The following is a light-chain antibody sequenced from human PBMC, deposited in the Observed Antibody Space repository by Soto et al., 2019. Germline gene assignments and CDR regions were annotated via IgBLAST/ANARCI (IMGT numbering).Light chain of an antibody. CDR3: QQYNSYRT. Sequence: IVLTQPPATLSVSPGEIATLSCRASQSVSSNLAWYQQKPGQAPRLLIYGASTRGTGIPARFSGSGCGTEFTLTISSLQHDDLATYYCQQYNSYRTFGQGTKVDI. J-gene: IGKJ1*01. V-gene: IGKV3-15*01. CDR1: QSVSSN. CDR2: GAS.